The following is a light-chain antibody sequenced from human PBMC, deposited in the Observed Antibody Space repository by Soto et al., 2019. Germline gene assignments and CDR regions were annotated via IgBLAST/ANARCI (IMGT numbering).Light chain of an antibody. CDR1: QTVSSNY. J-gene: IGKJ5*01. V-gene: IGKV3D-20*02. Sequence: EIILTQSPATLSLSPGERATLSCRASQTVSSNYLAWCQQRPGQAPRLLIYGASTRAAGIPDRFSGSGSGTDFTLEISRVETDDVGIYYCMQSTQLPPTFGQGARLEIK. CDR3: MQSTQLPPT. CDR2: GAS.